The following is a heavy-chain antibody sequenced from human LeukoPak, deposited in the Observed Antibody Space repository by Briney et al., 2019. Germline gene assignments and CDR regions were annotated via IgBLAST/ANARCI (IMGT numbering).Heavy chain of an antibody. J-gene: IGHJ5*02. Sequence: PSETLSLTCAVYGGSFSGYYWSWIRQPPGKGLEWTGEINHSGSTNYNPSLKSRVTISVDTSKNQFSLKLSSVTAADTAVYYCARKAKRRRYCSSTSCYSPFDPWGQGTPVTVSS. V-gene: IGHV4-34*01. CDR3: ARKAKRRRYCSSTSCYSPFDP. CDR2: INHSGST. D-gene: IGHD2-2*01. CDR1: GGSFSGYY.